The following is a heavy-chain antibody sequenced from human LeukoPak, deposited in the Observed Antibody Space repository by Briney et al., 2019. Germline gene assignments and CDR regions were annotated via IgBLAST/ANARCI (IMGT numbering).Heavy chain of an antibody. CDR1: GGSFSGYY. V-gene: IGHV4-34*01. J-gene: IGHJ4*02. Sequence: SETLSLTCAVYGGSFSGYYWSWIRQPPGKGLEWIGEINHSGSTNYNPSLKSRVTISVDTSKNQFSLKLSSVTAADTAVYYCARHVNYFDYWGQGTLVTVSS. CDR3: ARHVNYFDY. CDR2: INHSGST.